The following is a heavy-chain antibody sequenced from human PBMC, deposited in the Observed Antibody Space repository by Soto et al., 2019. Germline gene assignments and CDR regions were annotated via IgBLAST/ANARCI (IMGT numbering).Heavy chain of an antibody. CDR1: GFTFSSYS. CDR2: ISSSSSYI. J-gene: IGHJ6*02. D-gene: IGHD3-3*01. V-gene: IGHV3-21*01. CDR3: ARDRVAITIFGVVITSPYYYYGMDV. Sequence: GGSLRLSCAASGFTFSSYSMNWVRQAPGKGLEWVSSISSSSSYIYYADSVKGRFTISRDNAKNSLYLQMNSLRAEDTAVYYCARDRVAITIFGVVITSPYYYYGMDVWGQGTTVTVSS.